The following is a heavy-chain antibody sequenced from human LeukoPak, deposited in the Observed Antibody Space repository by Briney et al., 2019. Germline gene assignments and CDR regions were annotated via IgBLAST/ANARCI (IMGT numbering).Heavy chain of an antibody. CDR3: AIDLVGATYWYFDL. CDR1: GYTFTSYA. Sequence: ASVKVSCKASGYTFTSYAMNWVRQAPGQGLEWMGWINPNSGGTNYAQKFQGRVTMTRDTSISTAYMELSRLRSDDTAVYYCAIDLVGATYWYFDLWGRGTLVTVSS. CDR2: INPNSGGT. D-gene: IGHD1-26*01. V-gene: IGHV1-2*02. J-gene: IGHJ2*01.